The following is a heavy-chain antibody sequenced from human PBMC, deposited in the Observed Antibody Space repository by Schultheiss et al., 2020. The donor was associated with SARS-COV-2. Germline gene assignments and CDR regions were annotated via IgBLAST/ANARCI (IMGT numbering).Heavy chain of an antibody. D-gene: IGHD6-6*01. CDR1: GFTFSSYA. V-gene: IGHV3-23*01. Sequence: GESLKISCAASGFTFSSYAMSWVRQAPGKGLEWVSAISGSGGSTYYADSVKGRFTISRDNSKNTLYLQMNSLRAEDTAVYYCAKVSIGSSSSQYWGQGTLVTVSS. CDR2: ISGSGGST. CDR3: AKVSIGSSSSQY. J-gene: IGHJ4*02.